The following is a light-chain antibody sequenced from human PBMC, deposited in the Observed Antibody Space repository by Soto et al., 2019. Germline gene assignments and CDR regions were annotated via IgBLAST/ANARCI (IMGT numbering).Light chain of an antibody. CDR1: GSDVGGYNY. CDR2: EVT. J-gene: IGLJ2*01. Sequence: QSVLTQPASVSGSPGQSITISCTGTGSDVGGYNYVSWYQQHPGKAPKVLISEVTNRPSGVSNRFSGSKSGNTASLTISGLQAADGGDYYAPSYSGGSPHVLSGGGTKLTVL. V-gene: IGLV2-14*01. CDR3: PSYSGGSPHVL.